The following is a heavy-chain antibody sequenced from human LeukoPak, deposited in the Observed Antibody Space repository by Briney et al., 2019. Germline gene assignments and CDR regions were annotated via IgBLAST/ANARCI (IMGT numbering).Heavy chain of an antibody. J-gene: IGHJ6*02. V-gene: IGHV1-8*01. CDR2: MSPNSGDT. CDR3: AADIGYCGGDCHSSGIYYYGMDV. CDR1: GYTFTSYD. Sequence: GASVTVSCKASGYTFTSYDFNWVRQATGQRPEWMGWMSPNSGDTGYAQKFQDRVTMTRNTSISTAYMELSSLRSDDTAVYYCAADIGYCGGDCHSSGIYYYGMDVWGQGTTVTVSS. D-gene: IGHD2-21*02.